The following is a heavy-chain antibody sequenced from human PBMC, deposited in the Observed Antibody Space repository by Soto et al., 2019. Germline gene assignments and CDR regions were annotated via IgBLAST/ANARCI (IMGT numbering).Heavy chain of an antibody. V-gene: IGHV4-31*03. CDR1: GGSISSGGYY. D-gene: IGHD6-19*01. J-gene: IGHJ4*02. CDR3: ARARTAVAGNFDY. Sequence: SETLSLTCTVSGGSISSGGYYWSWIRQHPGKGLEWIGYIYYSGSTYYNPSLKSRVTISVDTSKNQFSLKLSSVTAADTAVYYCARARTAVAGNFDYWGQGTLVTVSS. CDR2: IYYSGST.